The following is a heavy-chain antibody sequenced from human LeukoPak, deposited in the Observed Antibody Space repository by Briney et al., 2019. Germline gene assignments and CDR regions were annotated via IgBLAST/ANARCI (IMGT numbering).Heavy chain of an antibody. CDR1: GFTFSSYS. D-gene: IGHD3-22*01. J-gene: IGHJ3*02. Sequence: PGGSLRLSCAASGFTFSSYSMNWVRQAPGKGLEWVSSISSSSSYIYYADSVKGRFTISRDNAKNSLYLQMNSLRAEDTAVYYCARGAPPVYYYDSSGYLNIWGQGTMVTVSS. V-gene: IGHV3-21*01. CDR2: ISSSSSYI. CDR3: ARGAPPVYYYDSSGYLNI.